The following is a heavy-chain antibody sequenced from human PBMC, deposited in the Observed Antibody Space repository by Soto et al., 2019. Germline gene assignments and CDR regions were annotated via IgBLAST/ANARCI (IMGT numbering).Heavy chain of an antibody. CDR3: ARRVGGNYYGAGSYYYMDV. D-gene: IGHD3-10*01. CDR1: GYSFTSYW. V-gene: IGHV5-51*01. Sequence: PGESLKISCKGSGYSFTSYWIGWVRQMPGKGLEWMGIIYPGDSDTRYSPSFQGQVTISADKSISTAYLQWSSLKASDTAMYYCARRVGGNYYGAGSYYYMDVWGKRTTVTVSS. J-gene: IGHJ6*03. CDR2: IYPGDSDT.